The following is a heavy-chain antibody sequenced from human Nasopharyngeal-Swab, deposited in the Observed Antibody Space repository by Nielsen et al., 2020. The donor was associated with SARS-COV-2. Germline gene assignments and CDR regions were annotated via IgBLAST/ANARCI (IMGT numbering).Heavy chain of an antibody. CDR2: IYTSGST. J-gene: IGHJ1*01. CDR3: ARDGGYYYDSSGNYAEYFHH. D-gene: IGHD3-22*01. Sequence: WIRQPPGKGLEWIGRIYTSGSTNYNPSLKSRVTISVDTSKNQFSLKLSSVTAADTAVYYCARDGGYYYDSSGNYAEYFHHWGQGALVTVSS. V-gene: IGHV4-61*02.